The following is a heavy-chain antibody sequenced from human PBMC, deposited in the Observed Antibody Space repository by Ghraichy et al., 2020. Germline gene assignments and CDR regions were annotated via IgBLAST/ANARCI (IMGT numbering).Heavy chain of an antibody. V-gene: IGHV3-66*01. Sequence: GALNISCAASGFTVSSNYMSWVRQAPGKGLECVSIIYSGSSTFYTDSVKGRFTISRDNSENTLYLQMNSLRAEDTAVYYCARGVAAAGTWFDSWGQGTLVTVSS. D-gene: IGHD6-13*01. CDR2: IYSGSST. J-gene: IGHJ5*01. CDR1: GFTVSSNY. CDR3: ARGVAAAGTWFDS.